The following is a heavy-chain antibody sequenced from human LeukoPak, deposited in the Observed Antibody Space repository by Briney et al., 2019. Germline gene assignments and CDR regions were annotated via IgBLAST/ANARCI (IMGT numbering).Heavy chain of an antibody. CDR1: GGSFSGYY. V-gene: IGHV4-34*01. CDR3: ARNREGGSSFVNDY. Sequence: KTSETLSLTCAVYGGSFSGYYWSWIRQPPGEGLEWIGEINHSGSTNYNPSLKSRVTISVDTSKNQFSLKLSSVTAADTAVYYCARNREGGSSFVNDYWGQGTLVTVSS. CDR2: INHSGST. J-gene: IGHJ4*02. D-gene: IGHD3-3*01.